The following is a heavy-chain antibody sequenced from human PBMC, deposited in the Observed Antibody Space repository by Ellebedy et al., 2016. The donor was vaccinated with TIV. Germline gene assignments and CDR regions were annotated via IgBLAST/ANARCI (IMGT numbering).Heavy chain of an antibody. V-gene: IGHV3-23*01. CDR2: ISGSGGST. CDR1: GFTFSSYG. J-gene: IGHJ4*02. CDR3: AIGDDYGGKGRMLGY. Sequence: GESLKISXAASGFTFSSYGMHWVRQAPGKGLEWVSAISGSGGSTYYADSVKGRFTISRDNAKNSLYLQMNSLRAEDTALYYCAIGDDYGGKGRMLGYWGQGTLVTVSS. D-gene: IGHD4-23*01.